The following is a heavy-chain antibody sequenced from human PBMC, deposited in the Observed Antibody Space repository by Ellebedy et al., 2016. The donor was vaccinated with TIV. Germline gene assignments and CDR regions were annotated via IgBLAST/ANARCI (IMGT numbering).Heavy chain of an antibody. J-gene: IGHJ6*03. Sequence: GESLKISXAASGFTFSDYYMSWIRQAPGKGLEWVSYISSSGSTIYYADSVKGRFTISRDNAKNSLYLQMNSLRAEDTAVYYCARGLQLVANYYYYYMDVWGKGTTVTVSS. CDR1: GFTFSDYY. CDR2: ISSSGSTI. D-gene: IGHD1-1*01. CDR3: ARGLQLVANYYYYYMDV. V-gene: IGHV3-11*04.